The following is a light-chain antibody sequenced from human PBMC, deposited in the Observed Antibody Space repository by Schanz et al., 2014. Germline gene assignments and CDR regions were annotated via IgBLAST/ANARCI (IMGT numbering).Light chain of an antibody. CDR2: EVS. J-gene: IGLJ1*01. V-gene: IGLV2-8*01. Sequence: QSALTQPPSASGSPGQSVTISCTGTSSDVGGYNYVSWYQQHPGKAPKLMISEVSKRPSGVPDRFSGSKSGNTASLTVSGLQAEDEADYYCSSYTSTSTQVFGTGTKLTVL. CDR1: SSDVGGYNY. CDR3: SSYTSTSTQV.